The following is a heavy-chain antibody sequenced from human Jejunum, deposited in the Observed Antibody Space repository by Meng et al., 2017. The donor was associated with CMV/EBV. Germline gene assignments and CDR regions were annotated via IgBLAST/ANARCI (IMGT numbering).Heavy chain of an antibody. D-gene: IGHD5-24*01. Sequence: QVALQESGPGLVKPSQTLSLTCTVSGGSMSSGDYFWTWIRQPAGKGLEWIGRIYASGSTSYHPSLESRLTISVDTSKNQFSLKMSSVTAADTAVYYCARGRLQSEYFDYWGQGTLVTVSS. CDR1: GGSMSSGDYF. V-gene: IGHV4-61*02. CDR3: ARGRLQSEYFDY. J-gene: IGHJ4*02. CDR2: IYASGST.